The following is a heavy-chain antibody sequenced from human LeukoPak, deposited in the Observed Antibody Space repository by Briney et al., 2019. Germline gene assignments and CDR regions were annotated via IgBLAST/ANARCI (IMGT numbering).Heavy chain of an antibody. J-gene: IGHJ5*02. CDR1: GYTFTSYD. D-gene: IGHD2-15*01. CDR2: MNPNSGNT. V-gene: IGHV1-8*01. CDR3: ARFFSAATWGYNWFDP. Sequence: GASVKVSCKASGYTFTSYDINWVRQATGQGLEWMGWMNPNSGNTGYAQKFQGRVTMTRNTSISTAYMELSSLRSEDTAVYYCARFFSAATWGYNWFDPWGQGTLVTVSS.